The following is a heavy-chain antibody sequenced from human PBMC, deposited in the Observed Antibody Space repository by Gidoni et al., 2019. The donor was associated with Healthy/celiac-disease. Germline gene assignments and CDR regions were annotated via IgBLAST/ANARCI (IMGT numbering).Heavy chain of an antibody. D-gene: IGHD2-15*01. V-gene: IGHV3-30*18. CDR2: ISYDGSNK. J-gene: IGHJ6*03. CDR3: AKDTRYYYYMDV. Sequence: QVQLVESGGGVVQPGRCLRLSCAATGFTFSSYGMHWVRQAPGKGLEWVAVISYDGSNKYYADSVKGRFTISRDNSKNTLYLQMNSLRAEDTAVYYCAKDTRYYYYMDVWGKGTTVTVSS. CDR1: GFTFSSYG.